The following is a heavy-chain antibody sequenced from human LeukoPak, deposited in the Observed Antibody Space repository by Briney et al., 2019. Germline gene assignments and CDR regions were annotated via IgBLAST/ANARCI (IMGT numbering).Heavy chain of an antibody. CDR2: ISAYNGNT. CDR1: GYTFTSYG. V-gene: IGHV1-18*01. CDR3: ARERGVVVPAAMVDY. D-gene: IGHD2-2*01. Sequence: ASVKVSCKASGYTFTSYGISWVRQAPGQGLEWMGWISAYNGNTNYAQKLQGRVTMTTDTSTTTAYMGRRSVRSDDTAVYYCARERGVVVPAAMVDYWGQGTLVTVSS. J-gene: IGHJ4*02.